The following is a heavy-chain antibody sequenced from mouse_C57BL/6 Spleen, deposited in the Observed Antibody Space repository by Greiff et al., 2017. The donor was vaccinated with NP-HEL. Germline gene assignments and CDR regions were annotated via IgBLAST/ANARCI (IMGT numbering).Heavy chain of an antibody. D-gene: IGHD1-1*01. J-gene: IGHJ1*03. CDR3: ARDYGSSYSSFDV. Sequence: QVQLQQPGAELVKPGASVKLSCKASGYTFTSYWMHWVKQRPGQGLEWIGMIHPNSGSTNYNEKFKSKATLTVDKSSSTAYMQLSSLTSEDSAVYYCARDYGSSYSSFDVWGTGTTVTVSS. CDR2: IHPNSGST. CDR1: GYTFTSYW. V-gene: IGHV1-64*01.